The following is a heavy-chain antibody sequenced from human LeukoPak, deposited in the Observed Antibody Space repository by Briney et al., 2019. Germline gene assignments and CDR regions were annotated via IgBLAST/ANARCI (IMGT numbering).Heavy chain of an antibody. CDR1: GGSISSYY. J-gene: IGHJ6*02. Sequence: SETLSLTCTGSGGSISSYYWSWIRQPPGKGLEWIGYIYYSGSTNYNPSLKSRLTISVDTSKNQFSLKLSSVTAADTPVYYCARCRQTGSWSTGMDVWGQGTTVTVSS. CDR2: IYYSGST. D-gene: IGHD6-13*01. CDR3: ARCRQTGSWSTGMDV. V-gene: IGHV4-59*01.